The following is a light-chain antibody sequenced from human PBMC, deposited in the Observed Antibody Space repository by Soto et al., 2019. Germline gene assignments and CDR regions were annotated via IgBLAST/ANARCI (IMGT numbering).Light chain of an antibody. V-gene: IGLV2-14*03. J-gene: IGLJ1*01. Sequence: QSARSHPASVSYSPGHAITISCTGTSSDVGGSNFVSWYQQHPGKPPKLIIYDVANRPSGISNRFSGSKSGSTASLIISRLQTEEEADHYCVSYTSSTNYVFGTGTNVTVL. CDR2: DVA. CDR1: SSDVGGSNF. CDR3: VSYTSSTNYV.